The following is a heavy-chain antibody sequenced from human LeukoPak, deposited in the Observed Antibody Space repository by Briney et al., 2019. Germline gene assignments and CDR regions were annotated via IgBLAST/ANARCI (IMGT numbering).Heavy chain of an antibody. Sequence: VGSLRLSCAVSVFTFSSYAMSWVCHTPVKRLWWVSAISGSGGSTYYVDSVKGRFTISRYNSKNTLYLQMNSLRAEDTAVYYCAKVIKPLQLWLLLYAFDIWGQGTMVTVSS. D-gene: IGHD5-18*01. CDR1: VFTFSSYA. V-gene: IGHV3-23*01. J-gene: IGHJ3*02. CDR2: ISGSGGST. CDR3: AKVIKPLQLWLLLYAFDI.